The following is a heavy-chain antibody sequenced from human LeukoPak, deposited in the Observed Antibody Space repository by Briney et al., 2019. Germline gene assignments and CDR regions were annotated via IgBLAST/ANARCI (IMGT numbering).Heavy chain of an antibody. V-gene: IGHV3-9*01. CDR1: GFTFDDYA. CDR2: ISWNSGSI. D-gene: IGHD4-23*01. Sequence: GRSLRLSCAASGFTFDDYAMHWVRQAPGKGLEWVSGISWNSGSIGYADSVKGRFTISRDNAKNSLYLQMNSLRAEDTALYYCAKGPYTVVTSDFDYWGQGTLVTVSS. CDR3: AKGPYTVVTSDFDY. J-gene: IGHJ4*02.